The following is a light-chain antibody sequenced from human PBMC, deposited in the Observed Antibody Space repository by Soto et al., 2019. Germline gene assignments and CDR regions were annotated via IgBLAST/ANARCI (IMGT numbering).Light chain of an antibody. Sequence: QSVLTQPPSASGSLGQSVTISCTGTSSDVGGYNYVSWYQQHPGKAPKLMIYDVSQRPSGVPDRFSGSKSGNTASLTVSGLQAEDEADYYCSSYAGSNNLVFVPGTKLTVL. J-gene: IGLJ1*01. V-gene: IGLV2-8*01. CDR3: SSYAGSNNLV. CDR2: DVS. CDR1: SSDVGGYNY.